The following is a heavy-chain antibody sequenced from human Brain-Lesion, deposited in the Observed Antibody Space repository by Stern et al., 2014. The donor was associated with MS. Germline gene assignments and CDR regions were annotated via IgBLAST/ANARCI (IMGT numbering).Heavy chain of an antibody. V-gene: IGHV1-69*06. J-gene: IGHJ5*02. CDR2: IIPIFGSP. D-gene: IGHD5-18*01. CDR3: AKDGPALVTNWFGP. Sequence: VQLVESGPEVKKPGSSVQVSCKASGGTFGTYPITWLRQAPGQGLEWMGRIIPIFGSPNYAQKFQGRVTIPADRSTTTVYMKLSSLKSDDAAVYYCAKDGPALVTNWFGPWGRGTLVTVSS. CDR1: GGTFGTYP.